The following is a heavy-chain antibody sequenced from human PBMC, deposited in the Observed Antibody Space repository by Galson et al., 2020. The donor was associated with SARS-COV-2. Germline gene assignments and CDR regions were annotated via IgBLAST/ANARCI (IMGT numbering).Heavy chain of an antibody. CDR3: ARDRSLYGDYLALRFDY. CDR1: GFTFSSYS. V-gene: IGHV3-21*01. Sequence: GESLKISCAPSGFTFSSYSMNWVRQAPGKGLEWVSSISSSSSYIYYADSVKGRFTISRDNAKNSLYLQMTSLRAEDTAVYYCARDRSLYGDYLALRFDYWGQGTLVTVSS. CDR2: ISSSSSYI. J-gene: IGHJ4*02. D-gene: IGHD4-17*01.